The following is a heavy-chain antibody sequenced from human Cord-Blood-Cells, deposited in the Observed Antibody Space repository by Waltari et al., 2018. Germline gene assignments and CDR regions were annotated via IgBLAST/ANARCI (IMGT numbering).Heavy chain of an antibody. J-gene: IGHJ5*02. Sequence: GFTFSSYAMHWVRQAPGKGLEWVAVISYDGSNKYYADSVTGRFTISRDNSKNTLYLQMNSLRAEDTAVYYCARDWVLVGATTHNWFDPWGQGTLVTVSS. CDR3: ARDWVLVGATTHNWFDP. CDR1: GFTFSSYA. D-gene: IGHD1-26*01. CDR2: ISYDGSNK. V-gene: IGHV3-30-3*01.